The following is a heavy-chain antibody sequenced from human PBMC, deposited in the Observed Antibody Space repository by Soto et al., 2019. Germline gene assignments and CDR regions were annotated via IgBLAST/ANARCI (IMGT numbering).Heavy chain of an antibody. CDR3: ARLPHYYDSSGYYYRGAFDI. V-gene: IGHV1-3*01. CDR1: GYTFTSYA. Sequence: QVQLVQSGAEVKKPGASVKVSCKASGYTFTSYAMHWVRQAPGQRLEWMGWINAGNGNTKYSQKFQGRVTITRDTSASTAYMKLSSLRSEDTAVYYCARLPHYYDSSGYYYRGAFDIWGQGTMVTVSS. CDR2: INAGNGNT. D-gene: IGHD3-22*01. J-gene: IGHJ3*02.